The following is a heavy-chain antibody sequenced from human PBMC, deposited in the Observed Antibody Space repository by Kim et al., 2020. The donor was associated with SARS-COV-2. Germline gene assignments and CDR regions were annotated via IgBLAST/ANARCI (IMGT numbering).Heavy chain of an antibody. CDR1: GGSFSSGAYT. V-gene: IGHV4-31*03. CDR3: ARGIGGVIGHDAFDM. J-gene: IGHJ3*02. D-gene: IGHD3-16*02. CDR2: IYYSGST. Sequence: SETLSLTCTVSGGSFSSGAYTWSWIRQLPGKGLEWIGYIYYSGSTFYNPSLKSRLTISLDASKNQFSLRLSSVTAADTAVYYCARGIGGVIGHDAFDMWAQGTMVTVSS.